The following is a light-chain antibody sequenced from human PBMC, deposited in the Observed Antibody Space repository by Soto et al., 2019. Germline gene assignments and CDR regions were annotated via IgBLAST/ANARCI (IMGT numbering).Light chain of an antibody. CDR3: QHSYSTPWT. V-gene: IGKV1-39*01. CDR2: SAS. CDR1: QSISSY. J-gene: IGKJ1*01. Sequence: DIQMTQSPSSLSASVGDRVTISCRASQSISSYLNWYQQKPGKAPKLLIYSASSLPSGVPARFSGSGSGTDFTLTISILQPEDLASYYCQHSYSTPWTFGQGTKVDIK.